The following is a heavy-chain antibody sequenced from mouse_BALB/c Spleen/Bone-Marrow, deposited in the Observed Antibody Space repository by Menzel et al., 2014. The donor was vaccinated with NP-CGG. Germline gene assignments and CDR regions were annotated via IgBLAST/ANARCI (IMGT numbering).Heavy chain of an antibody. CDR1: GYTFSNYW. CDR3: TTLARNNFDY. V-gene: IGHV1-5*01. D-gene: IGHD3-1*01. Sequence: VQLKQSGTVLARPGAAVKMSCKASGYTFSNYWIRWIKQRPGQGLEWIGTIHPGNSDTTYNQKFKGKAKLTAVTSTNTAYMELSSLTNDDSADYYCTTLARNNFDYWGQGTTLTVSS. CDR2: IHPGNSDT. J-gene: IGHJ2*01.